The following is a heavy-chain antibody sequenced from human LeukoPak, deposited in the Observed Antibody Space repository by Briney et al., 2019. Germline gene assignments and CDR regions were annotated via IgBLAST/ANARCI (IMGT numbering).Heavy chain of an antibody. Sequence: GASVKVSCKASGYTFTTYGITWARQAPGQGLEWMGWISTYNGDTNYAPNLQGRVTMTTDTSTTTAYMELRSLRSDDTAVYYCARGSYYDYWGQGTLATVSS. J-gene: IGHJ4*02. CDR3: ARGSYYDY. V-gene: IGHV1-18*01. CDR2: ISTYNGDT. CDR1: GYTFTTYG.